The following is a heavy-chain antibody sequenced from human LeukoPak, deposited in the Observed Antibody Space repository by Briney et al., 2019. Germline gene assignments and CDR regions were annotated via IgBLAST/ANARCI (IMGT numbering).Heavy chain of an antibody. CDR1: GDSISSSSYY. D-gene: IGHD3-16*01. CDR2: IYYSGST. Sequence: SETLSLTCTVSGDSISSSSYYWSWIRQPPGKGLEWIGYIYYSGSTNYNPSLKSRVTISVDTSKNQFSPNLSSVTAADTAVYYCARVVGGASGRYYYYYMDVWGKGTTVTVSS. J-gene: IGHJ6*03. CDR3: ARVVGGASGRYYYYYMDV. V-gene: IGHV4-61*01.